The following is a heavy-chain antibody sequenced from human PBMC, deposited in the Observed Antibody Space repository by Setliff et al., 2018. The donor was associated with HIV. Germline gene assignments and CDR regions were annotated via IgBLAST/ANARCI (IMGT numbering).Heavy chain of an antibody. Sequence: GGSLRLSCAASGFTFASYAMSWVRQAPGKGLEWVSTIYNGDSDTYYADSLKGRFTISRDNSKDALFLQMNSLRAEETAVYYCARVGSSSWYYYYYYMDVWGKGTTVTVSS. D-gene: IGHD6-13*01. V-gene: IGHV3-23*03. CDR2: IYNGDSDT. CDR3: ARVGSSSWYYYYYYMDV. J-gene: IGHJ6*03. CDR1: GFTFASYA.